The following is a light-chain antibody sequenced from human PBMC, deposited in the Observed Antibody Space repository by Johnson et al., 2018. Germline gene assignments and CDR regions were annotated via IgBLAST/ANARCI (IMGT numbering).Light chain of an antibody. CDR3: GTWDSRLSAGNV. Sequence: QSVLTQPPSVSAAPGQKVTISCSGSSSNIGNNYVSWYQQLPGTAPKLLIYENNKRPSGIPDRFSGSKSGTSATLGITGLPTGDEADYYCGTWDSRLSAGNVFGTGTKVTAL. CDR1: SSNIGNNY. CDR2: ENN. V-gene: IGLV1-51*02. J-gene: IGLJ1*01.